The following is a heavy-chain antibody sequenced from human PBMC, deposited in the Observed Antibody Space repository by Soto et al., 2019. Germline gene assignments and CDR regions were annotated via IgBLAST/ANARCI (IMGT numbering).Heavy chain of an antibody. Sequence: PSETLSLTCRVSGGSMSGYYWSWIRQAPGKGLEWIGYVYYTGSTTYNPSLQSRVTISVDTSNKQFSLGLRLATAADTAVYFCARSIAVPSSHIDHWGQGIRVTVSS. CDR1: GGSMSGYY. CDR2: VYYTGST. CDR3: ARSIAVPSSHIDH. V-gene: IGHV4-59*01. D-gene: IGHD6-6*01. J-gene: IGHJ4*02.